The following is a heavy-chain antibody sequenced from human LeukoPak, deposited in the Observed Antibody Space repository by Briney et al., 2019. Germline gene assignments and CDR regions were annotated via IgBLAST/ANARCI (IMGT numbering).Heavy chain of an antibody. V-gene: IGHV3-48*02. D-gene: IGHD2-21*02. CDR1: GFTFSSHT. CDR2: ISSSSSRK. J-gene: IGHJ4*02. CDR3: ARGRSYCGGDCYRGLDD. Sequence: PGGSLRLSCAASGFTFSSHTMNWVRQAPGKGLEWVSYISSSSSRKYYADSVKGRFTISRDNAKNSMYLQMNSLRDEGTAVYYCARGRSYCGGDCYRGLDDWGQGTLVTVSS.